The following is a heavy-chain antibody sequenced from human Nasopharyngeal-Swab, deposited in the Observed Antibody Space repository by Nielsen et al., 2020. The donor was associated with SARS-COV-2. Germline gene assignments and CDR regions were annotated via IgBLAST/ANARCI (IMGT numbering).Heavy chain of an antibody. CDR2: IDPSDSYT. V-gene: IGHV5-10-1*01. D-gene: IGHD5-18*01. Sequence: VRQMPGKGLEWMGRIDPSDSYTNYSPSFQGHATISADKSISTAYLQWSSLKASDTTVYYCARSDTAMGVGHWGQGTLVTVSS. J-gene: IGHJ5*02. CDR3: ARSDTAMGVGH.